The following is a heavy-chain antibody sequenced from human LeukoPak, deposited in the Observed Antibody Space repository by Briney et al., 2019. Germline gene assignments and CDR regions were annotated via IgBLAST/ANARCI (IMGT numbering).Heavy chain of an antibody. D-gene: IGHD2-21*02. Sequence: PSETLSLTCTVSGASNSSTIYYWGWIRQPPGKGLEWIGSVFYSENTYYNPSLKSRVTISVDTSKNQFSLNLNSVTAADTAVYFCASGPWVTPFDYWGQGTLVPVSS. CDR1: GASNSSTIYY. J-gene: IGHJ4*02. CDR3: ASGPWVTPFDY. CDR2: VFYSENT. V-gene: IGHV4-39*07.